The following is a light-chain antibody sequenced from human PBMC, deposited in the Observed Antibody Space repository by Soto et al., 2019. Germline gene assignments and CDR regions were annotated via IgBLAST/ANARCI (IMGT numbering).Light chain of an antibody. V-gene: IGKV3-15*01. CDR1: QGVTTN. Sequence: EIVLTQSPATLSVSPGERATLSCRASQGVTTNIAWYQQKPGQAPRLLIYGASTRATGIPARFSGSGSGTEFTLTISSLQSEDFAVYYCQQYDNWPITFGQGTRLEIK. J-gene: IGKJ5*01. CDR2: GAS. CDR3: QQYDNWPIT.